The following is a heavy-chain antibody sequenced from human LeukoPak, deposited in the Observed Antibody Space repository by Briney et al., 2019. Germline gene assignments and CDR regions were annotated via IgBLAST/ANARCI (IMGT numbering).Heavy chain of an antibody. CDR1: GFTFSSYS. Sequence: PGGPLRLSCAASGFTFSSYSMNWVRQAPGKGLEWVSSISSSSSYIYYADSVKGRFTISRDNAMNSLYLQMNSLRAEDTAVYYCARAQEATFPNCSSTSCLLYYYYYMDVWGKGTTVTVSS. CDR3: ARAQEATFPNCSSTSCLLYYYYYMDV. D-gene: IGHD2-2*01. CDR2: ISSSSSYI. J-gene: IGHJ6*03. V-gene: IGHV3-21*01.